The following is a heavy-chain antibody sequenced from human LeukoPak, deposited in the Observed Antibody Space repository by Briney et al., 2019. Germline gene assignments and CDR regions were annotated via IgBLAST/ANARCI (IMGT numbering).Heavy chain of an antibody. J-gene: IGHJ3*02. Sequence: PSETLSLTCAVSGGSISSGGYSWSWIRQPPGKGLEWIGYIYHSVSTYYNPSLKSQVSISIAKSKNQFSLKLSSVTAADTAMYYCARSDYYGSGSHTLFDAFDIWGQGTRVTVSS. V-gene: IGHV4-30-2*02. D-gene: IGHD3-10*01. CDR3: ARSDYYGSGSHTLFDAFDI. CDR2: IYHSVST. CDR1: GGSISSGGYS.